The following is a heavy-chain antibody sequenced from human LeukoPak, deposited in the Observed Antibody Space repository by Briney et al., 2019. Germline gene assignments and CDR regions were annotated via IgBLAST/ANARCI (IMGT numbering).Heavy chain of an antibody. CDR1: GYTFTSYG. V-gene: IGHV1-18*01. CDR2: ISAYNGNT. CDR3: ARGGLYCSGGSCYSSWYYFDY. D-gene: IGHD2-15*01. J-gene: IGHJ4*02. Sequence: ASVTVSCKASGYTFTSYGISWVRQAPGQGLEWMGWISAYNGNTNYAQKLQGRVTMTTDTSTSTAYMELRSLRSDDTAVYYCARGGLYCSGGSCYSSWYYFDYWGQGTLVTVSS.